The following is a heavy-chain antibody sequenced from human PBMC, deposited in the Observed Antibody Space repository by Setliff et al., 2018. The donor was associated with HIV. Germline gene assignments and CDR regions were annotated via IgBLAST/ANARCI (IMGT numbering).Heavy chain of an antibody. CDR3: ASLAYNFWSGRPPFDY. J-gene: IGHJ4*02. CDR1: GGSISNYY. CDR2: IYSSGST. V-gene: IGHV4-4*09. Sequence: PSETLSLTCTVSGGSISNYYWSWIRQPPGKGLEWIGYIYSSGSTNYNPSLKSRVTISLDTSNQQFSLKLTSVTAADTAKYYCASLAYNFWSGRPPFDYWGQGTLVTVSS. D-gene: IGHD3-3*01.